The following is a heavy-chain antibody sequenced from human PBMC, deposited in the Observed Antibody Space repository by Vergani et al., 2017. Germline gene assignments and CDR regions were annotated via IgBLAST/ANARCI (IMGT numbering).Heavy chain of an antibody. D-gene: IGHD3-22*01. J-gene: IGHJ4*02. CDR3: ARGSNYYDSSGPFDY. V-gene: IGHV4-30-4*08. CDR2: IYYSGST. Sequence: QLQLQESGPGLVKPSQTLSLTCTVSGGSISSGDYYWSWIRQPPGKGLEWIGYIYYSGSTYYNPSLKSRVTISVDTSKNQFSLKLSSVTAADTAVYYCARGSNYYDSSGPFDYWGQGTLVTVSS. CDR1: GGSISSGDYY.